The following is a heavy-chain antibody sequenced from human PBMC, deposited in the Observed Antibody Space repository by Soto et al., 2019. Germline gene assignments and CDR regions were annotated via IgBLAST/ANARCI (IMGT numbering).Heavy chain of an antibody. CDR1: GFTFSSYA. D-gene: IGHD3-10*01. CDR3: ASTIRTYYYGSGSH. V-gene: IGHV3-30-3*01. Sequence: QVPLVESGGGVVQPGRSLRLSCAASGFTFSSYAMHWVRQAPGKGLEWVAVISYDGSNKYYADSVKGRFTISRDNSKNTLYLQMNSLRAEDTAVYYCASTIRTYYYGSGSHWGQGTLVTVSS. CDR2: ISYDGSNK. J-gene: IGHJ4*02.